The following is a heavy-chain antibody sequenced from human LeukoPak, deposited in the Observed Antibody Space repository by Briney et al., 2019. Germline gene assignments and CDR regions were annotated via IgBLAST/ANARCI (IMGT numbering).Heavy chain of an antibody. J-gene: IGHJ5*02. CDR1: GFTFSSYA. CDR2: ISYDGSNK. Sequence: SGRSLRLSCAASGFTFSSYAMHWVRQAPGKGLEWVAVISYDGSNKYYADSVKGRFTISRDNSKNTLYLQMNSLRAEDTAVYYCARVGKGGFSSWSGWFDPWGQGTLSLSPQ. CDR3: ARVGKGGFSSWSGWFDP. V-gene: IGHV3-30-3*01. D-gene: IGHD6-13*01.